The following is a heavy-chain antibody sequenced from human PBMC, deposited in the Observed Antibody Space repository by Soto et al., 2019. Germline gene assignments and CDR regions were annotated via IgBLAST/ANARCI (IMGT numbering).Heavy chain of an antibody. CDR3: AKLPGSNYYYYYMDV. D-gene: IGHD3-9*01. CDR1: GFTFSSYA. J-gene: IGHJ6*03. Sequence: EVQLLESGGGLVQPGGSLRLSCAASGFTFSSYAMSWVRQAPGKGLEWVSAISGSGGSTYYADSVKGRFTISRDNSKNTLDLQMNSLRADDTAVYYCAKLPGSNYYYYYMDVWGKGTTVTVSS. V-gene: IGHV3-23*01. CDR2: ISGSGGST.